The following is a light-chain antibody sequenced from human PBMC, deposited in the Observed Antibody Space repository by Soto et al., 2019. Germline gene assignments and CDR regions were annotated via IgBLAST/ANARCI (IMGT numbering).Light chain of an antibody. V-gene: IGKV1-9*01. J-gene: IGKJ4*01. CDR2: AAS. Sequence: DIQLTQSPSFLSASVGDKVTITCRASQGSSSDLAWYQQKPGKAPELLIYAASTLQSGVPSRFSGSGSGTEFTLTISSLQPEDFATYYCQQLNSYPLSVGGGTKVEIK. CDR1: QGSSSD. CDR3: QQLNSYPLS.